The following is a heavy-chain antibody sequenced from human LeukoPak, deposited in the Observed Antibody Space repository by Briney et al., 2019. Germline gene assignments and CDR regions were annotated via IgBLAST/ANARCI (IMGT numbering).Heavy chain of an antibody. CDR1: GFTFSDYY. V-gene: IGHV3-11*01. CDR3: ARDPYYDSSGYCGY. Sequence: GGSLRLSCAASGFTFSDYYMSWIRQAPGKGLEWVSYISSSGSTIYYADSVKGRFTISRDNAKNSLYLQINSLRAEDTAVYYCARDPYYDSSGYCGYWGQGTLVTVSS. CDR2: ISSSGSTI. D-gene: IGHD3-22*01. J-gene: IGHJ4*02.